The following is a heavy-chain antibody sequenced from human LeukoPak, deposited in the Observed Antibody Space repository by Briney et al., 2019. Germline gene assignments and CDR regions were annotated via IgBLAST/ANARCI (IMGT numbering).Heavy chain of an antibody. V-gene: IGHV1-46*01. Sequence: ASVKLSCKASGYTFTSYYMHWVRQAPGQGLEWMGIINPSGGSTSYAQKFQGRVTMTRDMCTSTVYMELSSLRSEDTAVYYCARGMVPAASPEWWFGPWGQGTLVTVSS. CDR1: GYTFTSYY. CDR2: INPSGGST. CDR3: ARGMVPAASPEWWFGP. D-gene: IGHD2-2*01. J-gene: IGHJ5*02.